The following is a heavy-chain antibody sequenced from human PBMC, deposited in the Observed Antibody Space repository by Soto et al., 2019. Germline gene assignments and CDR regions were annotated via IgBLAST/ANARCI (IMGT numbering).Heavy chain of an antibody. CDR3: ARGPTYCGGDCYYYYYYGMDV. Sequence: ASVKGSCKASGGTLSGYAISWVRQAPGQGLEWMGGIIPIFGTANYAQKFQGRVTITADESTSTAYMELSSLRSEDTAVYYCARGPTYCGGDCYYYYYYGMDVWGQGTTVTVSS. V-gene: IGHV1-69*13. CDR2: IIPIFGTA. D-gene: IGHD2-21*02. CDR1: GGTLSGYA. J-gene: IGHJ6*02.